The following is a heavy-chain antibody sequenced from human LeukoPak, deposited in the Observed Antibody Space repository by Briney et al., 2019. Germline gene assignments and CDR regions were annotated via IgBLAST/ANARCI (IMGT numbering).Heavy chain of an antibody. J-gene: IGHJ6*02. Sequence: GGSLRLSCAASGFTFSSYEMNWVRQAPGKGLEWVSSISSSSSYIYYADSVKGRFTISRDNAKNSLYLQMNSLRAEDTAVYYCARSITSSMDVWGQGTTVTVSS. D-gene: IGHD3-10*01. V-gene: IGHV3-21*01. CDR3: ARSITSSMDV. CDR1: GFTFSSYE. CDR2: ISSSSSYI.